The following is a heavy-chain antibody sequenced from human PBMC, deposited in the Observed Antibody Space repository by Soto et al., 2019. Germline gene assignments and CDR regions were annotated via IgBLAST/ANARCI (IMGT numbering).Heavy chain of an antibody. J-gene: IGHJ4*02. Sequence: SETLSLTCAVYGGSFSGYYWSWIRQPPGKGLEWIGEINHSGSTNYNPSLKSRVTISVDTSKNQFSLKLSSVTAADTAVYYCASSLYRYSGYYYFDYWGQGTLVTVSS. D-gene: IGHD5-12*01. CDR1: GGSFSGYY. V-gene: IGHV4-34*01. CDR2: INHSGST. CDR3: ASSLYRYSGYYYFDY.